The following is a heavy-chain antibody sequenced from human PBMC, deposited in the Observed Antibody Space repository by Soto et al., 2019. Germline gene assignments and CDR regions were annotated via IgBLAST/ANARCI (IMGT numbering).Heavy chain of an antibody. V-gene: IGHV3-30-3*01. CDR2: ISYDGSNK. D-gene: IGHD2-2*01. CDR1: GFTFSSYA. CDR3: ARGPSSLTRFDY. J-gene: IGHJ4*02. Sequence: GGSLRLSCAASGFTFSSYALHWVRQAPGKGLEWVAVISYDGSNKYYADSVKGRFTISRDNSKNTLYLQMNSLRAEDTAVYYCARGPSSLTRFDYWGQGTLVTVSS.